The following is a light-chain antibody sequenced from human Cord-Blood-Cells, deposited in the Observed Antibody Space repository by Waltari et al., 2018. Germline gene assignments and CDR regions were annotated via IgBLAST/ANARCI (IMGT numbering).Light chain of an antibody. V-gene: IGLV2-23*01. CDR3: CSYAGSSTLV. CDR1: SSDVGSYNL. Sequence: QSALPQPASVSGSPGQSITISCTATSSDVGSYNLVSWYQQHPGKAPKLMIYEGSKRPSGVSNRFSGSKSGNTASLTISGLQAEDEADYYCCSYAGSSTLVFGGGTKLTVL. J-gene: IGLJ3*02. CDR2: EGS.